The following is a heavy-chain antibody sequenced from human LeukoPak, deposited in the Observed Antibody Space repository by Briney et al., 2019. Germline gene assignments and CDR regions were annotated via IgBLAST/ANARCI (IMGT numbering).Heavy chain of an antibody. J-gene: IGHJ3*02. D-gene: IGHD3-22*01. CDR3: ASYLSQDSSGYWPNDAFDI. V-gene: IGHV1-18*01. CDR1: GYTFTSYG. Sequence: ASVKVSCKASGYTFTSYGISWVRQAPGQGLEWMGWISAYNGNTNYAQKLQGRVTMTTDTSTSAAYMELRSLRSDDTAVYYCASYLSQDSSGYWPNDAFDIWGQGTMVTVSS. CDR2: ISAYNGNT.